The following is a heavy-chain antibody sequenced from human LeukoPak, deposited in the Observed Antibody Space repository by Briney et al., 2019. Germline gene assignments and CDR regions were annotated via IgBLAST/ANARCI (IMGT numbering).Heavy chain of an antibody. V-gene: IGHV1-18*01. CDR3: ARLSSGLDY. D-gene: IGHD3-22*01. Sequence: ASVKVSCKASGYTFTSYGISWVRQAPGQGLEWMGWISAYNGNTNYAQKLQGRVTMTTDTSISTAYMELSSLRSEDTAVYYCARLSSGLDYWGQGTLVTVSS. CDR2: ISAYNGNT. J-gene: IGHJ4*02. CDR1: GYTFTSYG.